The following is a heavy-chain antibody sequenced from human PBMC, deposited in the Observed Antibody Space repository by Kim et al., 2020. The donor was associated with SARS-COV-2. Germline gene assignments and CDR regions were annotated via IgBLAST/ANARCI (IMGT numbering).Heavy chain of an antibody. D-gene: IGHD1-26*01. CDR2: MNPKSDNT. V-gene: IGHV1-8*01. CDR3: VRAEVGIGYFYFYNLDV. Sequence: ASVKVSCKASGYTFTSYDINWVRQATGQGLEWMGWMNPKSDNTGNAQKFQGRVTMTRNTSISTAYMELSSLRSEDTAVYYCVRAEVGIGYFYFYNLDVWGQGTTVTVSS. J-gene: IGHJ6*02. CDR1: GYTFTSYD.